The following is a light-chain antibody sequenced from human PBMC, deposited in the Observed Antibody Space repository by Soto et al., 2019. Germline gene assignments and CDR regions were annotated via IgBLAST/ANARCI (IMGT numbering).Light chain of an antibody. V-gene: IGKV2-28*01. CDR1: QSLLHSNGYNY. CDR2: LSS. J-gene: IGKJ1*01. Sequence: DLVMTQSPLSLPVTPGEPASISCRSSQSLLHSNGYNYLNWYLQKPGQSPQVLIYLSSNRASGVPDRFSGSGSGKDFTLKISRVEAEDVGLYYCMQALQTPWTFGQGTKGEIK. CDR3: MQALQTPWT.